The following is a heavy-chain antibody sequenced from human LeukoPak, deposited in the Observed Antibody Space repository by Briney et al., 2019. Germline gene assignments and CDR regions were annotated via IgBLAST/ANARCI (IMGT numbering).Heavy chain of an antibody. V-gene: IGHV3-30-3*01. Sequence: GGSLRLSCAASGFTFSSYAMHWVRQAPGKGLEWVAVISYDGSNKYYADSVKGRFTISRDNSKNTLYLQMNSLRAEDTAVYYCARGETYYYGSGSYLTGYYYYGMDVWGQGTTVTVSS. CDR1: GFTFSSYA. CDR3: ARGETYYYGSGSYLTGYYYYGMDV. CDR2: ISYDGSNK. J-gene: IGHJ6*02. D-gene: IGHD3-10*01.